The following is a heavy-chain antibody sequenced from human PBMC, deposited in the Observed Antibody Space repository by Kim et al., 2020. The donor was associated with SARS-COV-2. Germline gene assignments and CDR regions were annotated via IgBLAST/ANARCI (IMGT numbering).Heavy chain of an antibody. J-gene: IGHJ4*02. CDR1: GFTLRTYW. D-gene: IGHD3-22*01. CDR2: TNGDGSTT. Sequence: GGSLRLSCAASGFTLRTYWMHWVRQAPGKGLVWVSRTNGDGSTTNYADSVKGRFTISRDNAKNTLYLQLNSLRAEDTAIYYCARRYDDYGGNYYFDSWGQGALGSVSS. CDR3: ARRYDDYGGNYYFDS. V-gene: IGHV3-74*01.